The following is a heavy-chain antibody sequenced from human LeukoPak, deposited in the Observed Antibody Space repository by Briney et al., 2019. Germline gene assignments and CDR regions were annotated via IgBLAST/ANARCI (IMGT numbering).Heavy chain of an antibody. CDR1: GYSFTSYW. Sequence: GESLKISCKGSGYSFTSYWIGWVRQMPGKGLECMGIIYPDDSDTKYSPSFQGQVTISADKSINTAYLQWSGLKASDTAMYYCARDYHPSSGLDYWGQGTLVTVSS. D-gene: IGHD6-19*01. V-gene: IGHV5-51*01. J-gene: IGHJ4*02. CDR3: ARDYHPSSGLDY. CDR2: IYPDDSDT.